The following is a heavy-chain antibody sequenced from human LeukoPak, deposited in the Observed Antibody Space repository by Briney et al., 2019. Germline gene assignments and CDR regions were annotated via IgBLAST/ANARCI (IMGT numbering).Heavy chain of an antibody. D-gene: IGHD4/OR15-4a*01. Sequence: ASVKVSCKTSGFTFSTSAVQWVRQARGQGLEWMGGIIPIFGTANYAQKFQGRVTITADESTSTAYMELSSLRSEDTAVYYCARAMSGLLTNYDYWGQGALVTVSS. CDR2: IIPIFGTA. CDR1: GFTFSTSA. CDR3: ARAMSGLLTNYDY. V-gene: IGHV1-69*13. J-gene: IGHJ4*02.